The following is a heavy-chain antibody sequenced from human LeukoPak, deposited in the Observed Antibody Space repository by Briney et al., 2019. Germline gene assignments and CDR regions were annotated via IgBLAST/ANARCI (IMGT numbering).Heavy chain of an antibody. J-gene: IGHJ4*02. CDR3: ARGRTHRRLWLGESTGGPFDY. V-gene: IGHV1-18*01. CDR1: GYAFTSYG. D-gene: IGHD3-10*01. CDR2: ISAYNGNT. Sequence: ASVTVSFKASGYAFTSYGISWVRQAPGQGLEWMGWISAYNGNTNYAQKLQGRVTMTTDTSTSTLYMELRSLRSDDTAVYYCARGRTHRRLWLGESTGGPFDYWGQGTLVTVSS.